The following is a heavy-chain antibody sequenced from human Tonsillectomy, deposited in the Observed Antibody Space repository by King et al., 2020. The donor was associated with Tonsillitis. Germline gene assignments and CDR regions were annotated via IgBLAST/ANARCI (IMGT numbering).Heavy chain of an antibody. D-gene: IGHD5-18*01. CDR3: ARGSVDTARGSYYYYMDV. Sequence: VQLQESGPGLVKPSQTLSLTCTVSGGSISSDSYYWSWIRQPAGKGLEWIGRIYTSGSTNYNPSLKSRVTMSVDTSKKQYSLKLTSVTATDPAVYSCARGSVDTARGSYYYYMDVWGKGTTVTFSS. CDR1: GGSISSDSYY. J-gene: IGHJ6*03. CDR2: IYTSGST. V-gene: IGHV4-61*02.